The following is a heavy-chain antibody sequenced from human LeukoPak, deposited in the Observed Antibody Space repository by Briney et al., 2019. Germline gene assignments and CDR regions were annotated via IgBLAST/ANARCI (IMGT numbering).Heavy chain of an antibody. CDR2: IYWTDDK. D-gene: IGHD4-23*01. V-gene: IGHV2-5*01. CDR1: GFSLSTSGVG. J-gene: IGHJ4*02. CDR3: PHSQGAGYGGVDSFPS. Sequence: SGPTLVNPTQTLTLTCTFSGFSLSTSGVGVGWIRQPPGKALEWLALIYWTDDKYYSPSLQSRLTVTKDTSKNQVVLTLTYMAPVAQPTFSFPHSQGAGYGGVDSFPSRGKGTL.